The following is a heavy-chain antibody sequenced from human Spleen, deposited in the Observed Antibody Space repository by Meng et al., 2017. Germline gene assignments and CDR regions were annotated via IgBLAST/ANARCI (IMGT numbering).Heavy chain of an antibody. J-gene: IGHJ4*02. Sequence: VQLQESGPGRVQPSNTLSTPCAVAGGPISSSNWWSWVRQPPGMGLEWIGEIYHSGTTNYSPSLKSRVTISVDKSKNQFSLKVNSVTAADTAVYYCARSGGRPELKNDFWGLGILVTVSS. CDR3: ARSGGRPELKNDF. CDR2: IYHSGTT. CDR1: GGPISSSNW. D-gene: IGHD3-10*01. V-gene: IGHV4-4*02.